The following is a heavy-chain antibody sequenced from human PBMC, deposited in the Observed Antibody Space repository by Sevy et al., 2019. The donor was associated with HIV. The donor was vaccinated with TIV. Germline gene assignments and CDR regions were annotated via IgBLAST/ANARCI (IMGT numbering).Heavy chain of an antibody. CDR3: AREQGYCSGGSCYSYYYGMDV. V-gene: IGHV3-53*01. CDR2: IYSGGST. J-gene: IGHJ6*02. CDR1: GFTVSSNY. D-gene: IGHD2-15*01. Sequence: GESLKISCAASGFTVSSNYMSWVRQAPGKGLEWVSVIYSGGSTYYADSVKGRFTISRDNSKNTLYLQMNSLRAEDTAVYYCAREQGYCSGGSCYSYYYGMDVWGQGTTVTVSS.